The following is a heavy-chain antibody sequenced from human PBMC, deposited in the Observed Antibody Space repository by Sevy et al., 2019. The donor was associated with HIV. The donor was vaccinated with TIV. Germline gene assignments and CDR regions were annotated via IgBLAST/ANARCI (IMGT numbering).Heavy chain of an antibody. Sequence: GGSLRLSCAASGFTFSNVWMNWVRQAPGKGLEWVSSISGLSNYIYYADSMKGRFTISRDNAKNSLYLQMNSLRAEDTAVYYCARGPPDGSYDYFDYWGQGTLVTVSS. CDR2: ISGLSNYI. D-gene: IGHD1-26*01. CDR1: GFTFSNVW. CDR3: ARGPPDGSYDYFDY. V-gene: IGHV3-21*01. J-gene: IGHJ4*02.